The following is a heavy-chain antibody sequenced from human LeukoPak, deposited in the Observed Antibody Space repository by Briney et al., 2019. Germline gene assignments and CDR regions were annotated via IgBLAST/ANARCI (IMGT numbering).Heavy chain of an antibody. CDR2: ISAYNGNT. CDR3: ARVGSYCTSTSCFDY. CDR1: GYTFTDYY. Sequence: ASVTVSCKASGYTFTDYYIHWVRQAPGQGLEWMGWISAYNGNTNYAQKVQGGVTMTADTSTSASTSAAYMELRSLTSDDTAVYYCARVGSYCTSTSCFDYWGQGTLVTVSS. D-gene: IGHD2-2*01. V-gene: IGHV1-18*04. J-gene: IGHJ4*02.